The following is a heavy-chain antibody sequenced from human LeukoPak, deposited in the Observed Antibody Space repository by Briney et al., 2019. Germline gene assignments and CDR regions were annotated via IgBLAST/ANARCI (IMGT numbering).Heavy chain of an antibody. Sequence: PGGSLRLSCAASGFTFNGYAMSWVRQAPGKGLEWVSTISPTGAGTYYADSVKGLFTISRDNSKNTLYLEMNSLRAEDTAVYYCAKDPYSSSSGGPYPMDVWGQGTTVTVSS. CDR1: GFTFNGYA. CDR3: AKDPYSSSSGGPYPMDV. D-gene: IGHD6-6*01. V-gene: IGHV3-23*01. CDR2: ISPTGAGT. J-gene: IGHJ6*02.